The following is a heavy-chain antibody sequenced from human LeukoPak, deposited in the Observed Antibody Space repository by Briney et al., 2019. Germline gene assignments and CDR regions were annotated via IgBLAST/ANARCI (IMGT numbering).Heavy chain of an antibody. CDR2: INHSGST. CDR3: AGQFLSSCPLDY. Sequence: SETLSLTCAVYGRSFSGYYWSWIRQPPGKGREWIGEINHSGSTNYNPSLKSRVTISVDTSKNQFSLNLSSVTAAHTAGYFRAGQFLSSCPLDYWGQGTLVTVYS. J-gene: IGHJ4*02. D-gene: IGHD6-13*01. CDR1: GRSFSGYY. V-gene: IGHV4-34*01.